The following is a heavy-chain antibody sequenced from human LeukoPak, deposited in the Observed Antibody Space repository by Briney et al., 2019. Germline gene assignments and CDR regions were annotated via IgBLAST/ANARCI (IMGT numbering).Heavy chain of an antibody. J-gene: IGHJ5*02. CDR3: ARSSLEARPIAARANCFDP. CDR2: IYTSRNT. D-gene: IGHD6-6*01. Sequence: PSETLSLTCTVSGGSISSGRYYWSWIRQPAGKGLEWIGRIYTSRNTNYNPSLKSRVTISVDTSKSQFSLKLSSVTAADTAVYYCARSSLEARPIAARANCFDPWGQGTLVTVSS. V-gene: IGHV4-61*02. CDR1: GGSISSGRYY.